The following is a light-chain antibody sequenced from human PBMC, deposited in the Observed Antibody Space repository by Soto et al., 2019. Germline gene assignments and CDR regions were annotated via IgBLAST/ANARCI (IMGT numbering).Light chain of an antibody. Sequence: DIQMTQSPSTLSASVGDRVTITCRASQSIRSGLAWYQQKPGKAPKLLIYDASSLESGVPSRFSGSGSGTEFTLTISSLQPDDFATYYCQQYNSYSSGTFGQGTKVDIK. CDR3: QQYNSYSSGT. J-gene: IGKJ1*01. CDR2: DAS. CDR1: QSIRSG. V-gene: IGKV1-5*01.